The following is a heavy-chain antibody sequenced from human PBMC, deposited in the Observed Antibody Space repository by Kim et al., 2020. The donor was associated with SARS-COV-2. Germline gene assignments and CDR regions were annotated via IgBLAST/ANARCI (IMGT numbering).Heavy chain of an antibody. V-gene: IGHV4-34*01. J-gene: IGHJ6*01. Sequence: SETLSLTCAVYGGSFSGYYWSWIRQPPGKGLEWIGEINHSGSTNYNPSLKSRVTISVDTSKNQFPLKLSSVTAADTAVYYCARVPRDGYSSGWPYYYYY. CDR1: GGSFSGYY. CDR2: INHSGST. D-gene: IGHD6-19*01. CDR3: ARVPRDGYSSGWPYYYYY.